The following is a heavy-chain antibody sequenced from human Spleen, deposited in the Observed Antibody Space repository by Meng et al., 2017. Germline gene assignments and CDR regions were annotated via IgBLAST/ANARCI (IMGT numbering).Heavy chain of an antibody. CDR1: GGAVSDYD. CDR2: INHSGNT. J-gene: IGHJ4*02. D-gene: IGHD4-11*01. CDR3: ARGPTTMAHDFDY. V-gene: IGHV4-34*01. Sequence: WRAVLLQPSETLSCTLVVPGGAVSDYDRSWIRQPPGKGLEWSGEINHSGNTNYNPSLESRATISVDTSQNNLSLKLSSVTAADSAVYYCARGPTTMAHDFDYWGQGTLVTVSS.